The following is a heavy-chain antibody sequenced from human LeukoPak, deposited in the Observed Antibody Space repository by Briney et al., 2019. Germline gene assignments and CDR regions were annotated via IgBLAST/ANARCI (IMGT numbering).Heavy chain of an antibody. CDR2: ISSSSSYI. Sequence: GGSLRLSCAASGFTFSSYIMNWVRQAPGKGLEWVSSISSSSSYIYYADSVKGRFTISRDNAKNSLYLQMNSLRAEDTAVYYCAREEDVLLWFGELLRTPSYGMDVWGQGTTVTVSS. CDR1: GFTFSSYI. CDR3: AREEDVLLWFGELLRTPSYGMDV. V-gene: IGHV3-21*01. J-gene: IGHJ6*02. D-gene: IGHD3-10*01.